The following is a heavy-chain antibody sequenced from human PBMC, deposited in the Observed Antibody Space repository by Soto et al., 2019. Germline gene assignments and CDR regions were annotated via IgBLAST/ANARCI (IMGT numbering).Heavy chain of an antibody. V-gene: IGHV4-59*01. CDR2: IYYSGST. CDR3: ARDSENSDYYYGMDV. Sequence: PSETLSLTCTVSGGSISSYYWIWIRQPPGKGLEWIGYIYYSGSTNYNPSLKSRVTISVDTSKNQFSLKLSSVTAADTAVYYCARDSENSDYYYGMDVWGQGTTVTVSS. J-gene: IGHJ6*02. CDR1: GGSISSYY.